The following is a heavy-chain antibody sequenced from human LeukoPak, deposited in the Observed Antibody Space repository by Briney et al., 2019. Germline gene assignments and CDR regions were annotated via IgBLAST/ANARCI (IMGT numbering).Heavy chain of an antibody. Sequence: ASMKVSCKAYGYTFTGYYLQWVRQAPGQGLEWMGVINPSGGSTRYAQKIQGRVTMTRDMSTSTVYMELSSLRSEDTALYYCARAGSGVEADHHPYYYYYGLDVWGQGTTVTVSS. V-gene: IGHV1-46*01. J-gene: IGHJ6*02. CDR2: INPSGGST. D-gene: IGHD2-15*01. CDR1: GYTFTGYY. CDR3: ARAGSGVEADHHPYYYYYGLDV.